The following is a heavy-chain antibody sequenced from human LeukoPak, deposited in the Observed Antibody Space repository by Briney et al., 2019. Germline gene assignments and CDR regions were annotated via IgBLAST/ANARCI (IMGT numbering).Heavy chain of an antibody. CDR3: AKDITGYYGSGSLDY. J-gene: IGHJ4*02. CDR1: GFTFDDYA. D-gene: IGHD3-10*01. V-gene: IGHV3-9*01. CDR2: ISWNSGSI. Sequence: GGSLRLSYAASGFTFDDYAMHWVRQAPGKGLEWVSGISWNSGSIGYADSVKGRFTISRDNAKNSLYLQMNSLRAEDTALYYCAKDITGYYGSGSLDYWGQGTLVTVSS.